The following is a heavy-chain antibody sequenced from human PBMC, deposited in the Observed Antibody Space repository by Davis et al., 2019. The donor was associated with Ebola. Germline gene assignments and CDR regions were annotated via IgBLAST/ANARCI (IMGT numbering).Heavy chain of an antibody. V-gene: IGHV3-30*02. D-gene: IGHD7-27*01. CDR1: GFRFSGYG. J-gene: IGHJ4*02. Sequence: GESLKISCAASGFRFSGYGIHWVRQAPGKGLEWLSFIQYDGSNVRYGDSVKNRFTISRDNSKNTLYLLMDSLRVEDTAVYYCAKDGANWAFDYWGQGTLVTVSS. CDR2: IQYDGSNV. CDR3: AKDGANWAFDY.